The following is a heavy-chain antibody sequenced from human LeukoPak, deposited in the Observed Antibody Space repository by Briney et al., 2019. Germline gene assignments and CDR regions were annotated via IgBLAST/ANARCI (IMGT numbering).Heavy chain of an antibody. CDR1: GFTFSTYW. J-gene: IGHJ3*02. CDR3: ARDGMGIIKAFDI. V-gene: IGHV3-7*05. CDR2: IKQDGSEK. Sequence: GGSLRLSCTAFGFTFSTYWMSWVRQAPGKGLEWVANIKQDGSEKYFVDSVRGRFTISRDNAKNSLYMQMNSLRAEDTAVYYCARDGMGIIKAFDIWGQGTKVTVSS. D-gene: IGHD3-10*01.